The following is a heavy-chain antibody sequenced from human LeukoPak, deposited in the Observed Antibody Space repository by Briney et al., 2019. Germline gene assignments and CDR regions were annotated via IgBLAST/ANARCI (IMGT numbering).Heavy chain of an antibody. D-gene: IGHD4-17*01. J-gene: IGHJ4*02. CDR3: AREEANYGIDY. V-gene: IGHV4-39*02. CDR2: IYYSGST. Sequence: PSETLSLTCTVSGGSIRSSTSYWGWIRQPPGKGLEWIGSIYYSGSTYYSPSLKSRVTMSVDRSKSQFSLKVRSVTAADWAVYYCAREEANYGIDYWGQGALVTVSS. CDR1: GGSIRSSTSY.